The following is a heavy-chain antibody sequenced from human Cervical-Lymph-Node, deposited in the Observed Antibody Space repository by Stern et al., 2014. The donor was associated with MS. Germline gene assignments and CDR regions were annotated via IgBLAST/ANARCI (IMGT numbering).Heavy chain of an antibody. CDR3: AKALDCMSTTCSRFDP. CDR1: GFSFDADS. V-gene: IGHV3-9*01. D-gene: IGHD2-2*01. Sequence: EVQLVESGGGLVQPGGALGLSWAASGFSFDADSMHWVRQVPGTGLELVSGFSWNSIDIRYADSVKGRFTISRVNAKNSLYLQMNSLRPEDTALYFCAKALDCMSTTCSRFDPWGRGTLVTVSS. CDR2: FSWNSIDI. J-gene: IGHJ5*02.